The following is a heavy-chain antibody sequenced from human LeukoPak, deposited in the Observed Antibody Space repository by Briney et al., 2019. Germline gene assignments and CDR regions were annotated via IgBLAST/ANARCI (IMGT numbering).Heavy chain of an antibody. CDR2: IEYSGGSA. CDR3: AKKRGADMVRGVTFDY. J-gene: IGHJ4*02. D-gene: IGHD3-10*01. V-gene: IGHV3-23*01. CDR1: GFTLSSYE. Sequence: GGSLRLSCTVSGFTLSSYEMSWIRQAPGKGLEWVSSIEYSGGSAYYADSVKGRFTISRDNSKNTLYLQMNSLRAEDTAVYYCAKKRGADMVRGVTFDYWGQGTLVTVSS.